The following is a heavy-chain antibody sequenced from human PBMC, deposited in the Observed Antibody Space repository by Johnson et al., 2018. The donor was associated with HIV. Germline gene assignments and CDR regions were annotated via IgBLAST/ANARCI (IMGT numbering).Heavy chain of an antibody. Sequence: MQLVESGGRLVQPGWSLGLSCVTSGFTFSNYWMSWVRQAPGKGLEWVASIKRDGSEKYYVDSVRGRFSVSRDNTKNTLYLQMISLRTEDTAVYYCAREGESLLDAFDIWGQGTMVTVSS. CDR2: IKRDGSEK. V-gene: IGHV3-7*01. D-gene: IGHD3-16*01. CDR1: GFTFSNYW. CDR3: AREGESLLDAFDI. J-gene: IGHJ3*02.